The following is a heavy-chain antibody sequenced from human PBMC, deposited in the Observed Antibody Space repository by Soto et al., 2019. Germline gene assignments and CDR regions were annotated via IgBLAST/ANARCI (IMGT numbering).Heavy chain of an antibody. D-gene: IGHD3-16*02. V-gene: IGHV3-30*03. Sequence: GGCLRRSWEASGVSFSSYSIHWVRQAPGKGLEWVSLRTYDGGNKYYADSVKGRFTISRDNSEKKVFLEMNSLRVADTAVYYCQSEAYRYGMDGSRKVPTFT. CDR2: RTYDGGNK. J-gene: IGHJ6*04. CDR1: GVSFSSYS. CDR3: QSEAYRYGMDG.